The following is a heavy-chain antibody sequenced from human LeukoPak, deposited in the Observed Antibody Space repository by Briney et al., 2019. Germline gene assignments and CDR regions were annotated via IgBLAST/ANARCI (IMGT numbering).Heavy chain of an antibody. Sequence: GGSLRFSCAASGSTFSSYSMNWVRQAPGKGLEWVSSISSSSSYIYYADSVKGRFTISRDNAKNSLYLQMNSLRAEDTAVYYCARDSIAAAGRGVDYWGQRTLVTVSS. D-gene: IGHD6-13*01. V-gene: IGHV3-21*01. CDR2: ISSSSSYI. J-gene: IGHJ4*02. CDR1: GSTFSSYS. CDR3: ARDSIAAAGRGVDY.